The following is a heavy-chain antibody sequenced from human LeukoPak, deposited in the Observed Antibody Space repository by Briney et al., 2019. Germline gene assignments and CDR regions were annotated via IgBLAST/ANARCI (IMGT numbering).Heavy chain of an antibody. V-gene: IGHV3-53*01. CDR2: IYSGGST. J-gene: IGHJ6*03. Sequence: GGSLRLSCAASGFTVSSNYMSWVRQAPGKGLEWVSVIYSGGSTYYADSVKGRFTISRDNSKNTLYLQMNSLRAEDTAVYYCASTVRGIYYYYYMDVWGKGTTVTISS. CDR1: GFTVSSNY. CDR3: ASTVRGIYYYYYMDV. D-gene: IGHD3-10*01.